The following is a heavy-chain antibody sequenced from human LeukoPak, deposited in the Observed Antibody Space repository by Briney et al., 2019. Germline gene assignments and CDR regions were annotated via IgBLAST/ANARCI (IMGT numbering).Heavy chain of an antibody. V-gene: IGHV3-30-3*02. J-gene: IGHJ4*02. Sequence: GGSLRLSCAASGFTFSSYAMHWVRQAPGKGLEWVAVISYDGSNKYYADSVKGRFTISRDNSKNTLYLQMNSLRAEDTAVYYCAKRSIVVVPAAIGANFDYWGQGTLVTVSS. CDR3: AKRSIVVVPAAIGANFDY. CDR1: GFTFSSYA. CDR2: ISYDGSNK. D-gene: IGHD2-2*02.